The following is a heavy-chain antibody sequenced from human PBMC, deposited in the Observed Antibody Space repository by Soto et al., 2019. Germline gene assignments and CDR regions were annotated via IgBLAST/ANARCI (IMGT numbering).Heavy chain of an antibody. D-gene: IGHD1-26*01. CDR1: GYTFTSYY. J-gene: IGHJ3*02. V-gene: IGHV1-46*01. CDR3: ARDRGTGSGSYDAFDI. CDR2: INPSGGST. Sequence: ASVKVSCKAAGYTFTSYYMHWVRQAPGQGLEWMGIINPSGGSTSYAQKFQGRATMTRDTSTSTVYMELSSLRSEDTAVYYCARDRGTGSGSYDAFDIWGQGTMLTVSS.